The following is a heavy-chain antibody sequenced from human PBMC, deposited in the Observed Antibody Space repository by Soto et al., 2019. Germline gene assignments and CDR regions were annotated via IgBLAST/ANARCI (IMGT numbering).Heavy chain of an antibody. V-gene: IGHV3-53*01. Sequence: SGGSLRLSCAASGFTVSRNYMSWVRQAPGKGLEWVSVIYSGGATFYADSVKGRFTISRDNSKNTLYLQMNSLRAEDTAVYYCATEGIAARLVYWGQGTKVTVSS. CDR1: GFTVSRNY. CDR2: IYSGGAT. D-gene: IGHD6-6*01. CDR3: ATEGIAARLVY. J-gene: IGHJ4*02.